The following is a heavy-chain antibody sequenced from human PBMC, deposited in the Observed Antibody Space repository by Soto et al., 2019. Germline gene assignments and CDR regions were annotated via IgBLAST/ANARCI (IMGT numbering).Heavy chain of an antibody. V-gene: IGHV3-74*01. Sequence: GGSLRLSCAASGFTFSSYWMHWVRQAPGKGLVWVSRINSDGSSTSYADSVKGRFTISRDNAKNTLYLQMNSLRAEDTAVYYCARVLRGWRGIAREIDAFDIWGQGTMVTVSS. CDR1: GFTFSSYW. CDR3: ARVLRGWRGIAREIDAFDI. CDR2: INSDGSST. J-gene: IGHJ3*02. D-gene: IGHD6-13*01.